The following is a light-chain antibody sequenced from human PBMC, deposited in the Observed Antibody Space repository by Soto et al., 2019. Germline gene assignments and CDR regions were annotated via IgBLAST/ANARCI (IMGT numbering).Light chain of an antibody. CDR2: EGS. Sequence: QSALTQPASVSGSPGQSITISCTGTSSDVGSYNLVSWYQHHPGKAPKLMIYEGSKRPSGVSNRFSGSKSGNTASLTISGLQAEDEADYYCYSYAGSSTFVVFGGGTKLTVL. V-gene: IGLV2-23*03. CDR3: YSYAGSSTFVV. CDR1: SSDVGSYNL. J-gene: IGLJ2*01.